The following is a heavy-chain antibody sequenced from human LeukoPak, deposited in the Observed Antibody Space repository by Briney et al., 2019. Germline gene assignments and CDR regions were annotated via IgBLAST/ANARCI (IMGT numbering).Heavy chain of an antibody. CDR2: INSSSSYI. Sequence: GGSLRLSCAASGFTFSSYSMNWVRQAPGKGLEWVSCINSSSSYINYADSVKGRFTISRDNAKNSLYLQMNSLRAEDTAVYYCASAPEGLLVGAPHWVQVNYYFLYWGQGTLVTVSS. V-gene: IGHV3-21*01. D-gene: IGHD1-26*01. CDR1: GFTFSSYS. J-gene: IGHJ4*02. CDR3: ASAPEGLLVGAPHWVQVNYYFLY.